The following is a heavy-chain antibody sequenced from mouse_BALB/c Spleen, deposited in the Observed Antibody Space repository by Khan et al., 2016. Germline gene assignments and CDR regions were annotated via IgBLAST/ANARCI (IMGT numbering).Heavy chain of an antibody. CDR3: ALQRAPY. Sequence: VQLKESGPGLVKPSQSLSLTCTVTGYSITSDYAWNWIRQFPGNKLEWMGYIGYSGSTSYNPSLRTRISNTRDSSKNQFFLQLNSVTTEDTATDFCALQRAPYWCQGTRVTVSA. CDR1: GYSITSDYA. CDR2: IGYSGST. J-gene: IGHJ3*01. D-gene: IGHD6-1*01. V-gene: IGHV3-2*02.